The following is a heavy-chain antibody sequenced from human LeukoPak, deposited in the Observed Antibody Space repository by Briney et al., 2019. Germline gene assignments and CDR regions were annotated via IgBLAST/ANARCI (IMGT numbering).Heavy chain of an antibody. V-gene: IGHV4-39*01. J-gene: IGHJ4*02. CDR3: ARRGNNGRSFDY. CDR2: INYSGST. Sequence: SETLSLTCTVSGGSISSSSYYWGWIRQPPGKGLEWIGSINYSGSTYYNPSLKSRVTISVDTSKNQFSLNLSSVTATDTAVYFCARRGNNGRSFDYWGQGTLVTVSS. D-gene: IGHD1/OR15-1a*01. CDR1: GGSISSSSYY.